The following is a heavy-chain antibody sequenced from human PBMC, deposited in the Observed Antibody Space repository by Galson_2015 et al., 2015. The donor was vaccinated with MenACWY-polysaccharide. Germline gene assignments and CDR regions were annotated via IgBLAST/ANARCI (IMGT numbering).Heavy chain of an antibody. CDR2: ISGSGGST. CDR1: GFTFSSYA. Sequence: SLRLSCAASGFTFSSYAMSWVRQAPGKGLEWVSVISGSGGSTCYADSVKGRFTISRDNSKNTLYLQMNSLRAEDTAVYYCAKEKKTYYDFWSGYYEEGLGGFDYWGQGTLVTVSS. J-gene: IGHJ4*02. CDR3: AKEKKTYYDFWSGYYEEGLGGFDY. D-gene: IGHD3-3*01. V-gene: IGHV3-23*01.